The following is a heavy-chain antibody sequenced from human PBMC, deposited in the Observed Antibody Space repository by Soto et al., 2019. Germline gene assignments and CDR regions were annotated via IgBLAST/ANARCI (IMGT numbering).Heavy chain of an antibody. CDR3: AKDRGEEGLKFLEWFGGMDV. CDR2: IKSDGTT. CDR1: GFSVSNYW. J-gene: IGHJ6*02. D-gene: IGHD3-3*01. Sequence: GSLRLSCAASGFSVSNYWMNWVRQAPGKGLVWVSHIKSDGTTSYADSVEGRFTVSRDDAKNTSYLQMNGLRAEDTAVYYCAKDRGEEGLKFLEWFGGMDVWGHGTTVTVSS. V-gene: IGHV3-74*01.